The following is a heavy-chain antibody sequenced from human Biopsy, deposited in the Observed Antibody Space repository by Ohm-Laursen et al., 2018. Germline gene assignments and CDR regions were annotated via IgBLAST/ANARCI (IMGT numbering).Heavy chain of an antibody. CDR3: ASDLNGDPSAFDY. Sequence: SLRLSCSAPVFSFSTYGIYWVRQAPGKGPEWVAVSSYDGSNTYHADSVKGRFTISRDNSKNTLFLQMNSLRAADTAIYYCASDLNGDPSAFDYWGQGTPVTVSS. D-gene: IGHD4-17*01. CDR2: SSYDGSNT. J-gene: IGHJ4*02. V-gene: IGHV3-33*05. CDR1: VFSFSTYG.